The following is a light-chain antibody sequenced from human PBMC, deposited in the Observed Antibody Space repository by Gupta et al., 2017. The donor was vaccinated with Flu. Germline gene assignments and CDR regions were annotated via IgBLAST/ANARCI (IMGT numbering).Light chain of an antibody. CDR2: EVS. J-gene: IGLJ1*01. CDR3: SSYTSSSTFV. CDR1: SSDVGSYNR. V-gene: IGLV2-18*02. Sequence: SVPISCTGTSSDVGSYNRVSWYQQPPGTAPKLMIYEVSNRPSGVPDRFSGSKSGNTASLTISGLQAEDEADYYCSSYTSSSTFVFGTGTKVTVL.